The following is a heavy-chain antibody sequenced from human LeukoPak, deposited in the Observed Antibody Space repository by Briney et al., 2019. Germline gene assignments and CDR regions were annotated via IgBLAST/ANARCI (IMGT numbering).Heavy chain of an antibody. V-gene: IGHV3-23*01. D-gene: IGHD3-22*01. CDR3: AAHYYDSRGY. CDR2: ISGSGGST. J-gene: IGHJ4*02. CDR1: GFTFNNFA. Sequence: GGSLRFSCAASGFTFNNFAMSWVRQAPGKGLEWVSAISGSGGSTYYADSVKGRFTISRDNSKNTLYLQMNSLRAEDTAVYYCAAHYYDSRGYWGQGTLVTVSS.